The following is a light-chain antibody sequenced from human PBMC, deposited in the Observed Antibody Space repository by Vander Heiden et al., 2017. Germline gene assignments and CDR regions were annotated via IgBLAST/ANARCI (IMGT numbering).Light chain of an antibody. CDR1: SSNIGAGYT. V-gene: IGLV1-40*01. CDR3: QSSDNILSGWI. CDR2: GDN. Sequence: QSVLTQPPSVSGAPGQRVTISCSGSSSNIGAGYTVNWYQQLPGTAPKLLMYGDNNRPSGVPDRFSGSKSGTSDSLAINGLQAEDEADYYCQSSDNILSGWIFGGGTKLTVL. J-gene: IGLJ2*01.